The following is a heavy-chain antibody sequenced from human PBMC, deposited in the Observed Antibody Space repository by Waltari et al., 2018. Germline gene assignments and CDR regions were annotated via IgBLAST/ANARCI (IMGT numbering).Heavy chain of an antibody. J-gene: IGHJ4*02. CDR2: ISSSGSTI. D-gene: IGHD3-22*01. CDR3: ARRRRYYYDSSGYPIDY. CDR1: GFTFSSYE. Sequence: EVQLVESGGGLVQPGGSLRLSCAASGFTFSSYEMNWVRQAPGKGLEWVSYISSSGSTIYYADSVKGRFTISRDNAKNSLYLQMNSLRAEDTAVYYCARRRRYYYDSSGYPIDYWGQGTLVTVSS. V-gene: IGHV3-48*03.